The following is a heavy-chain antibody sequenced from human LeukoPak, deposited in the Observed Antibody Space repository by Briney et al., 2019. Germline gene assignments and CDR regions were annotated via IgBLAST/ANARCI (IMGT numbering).Heavy chain of an antibody. CDR1: GFTFSDYT. J-gene: IGHJ5*02. CDR2: IDISSSST. V-gene: IGHV3-48*01. CDR3: AGGPPLFDP. Sequence: PGGSLRLSCAASGFTFSDYTMNWVRQAPGKGLEWISYIDISSSSTYYADSVKGRFTISRDNAKNSLYLQVSSLRAEDTALYYCAGGPPLFDPWGQGTLVTVSS.